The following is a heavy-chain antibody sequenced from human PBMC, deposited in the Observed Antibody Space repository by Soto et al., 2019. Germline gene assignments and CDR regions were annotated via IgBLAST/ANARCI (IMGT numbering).Heavy chain of an antibody. J-gene: IGHJ6*02. CDR1: WDSVSRNSAA. Sequence: PSQTLSLTCAISWDSVSRNSAACNWIRQSPSRGLEWLGRTYYRSKWYNDYAVSVKSRITINPDTSKNQFSLQLNSVTPEDTAVYYCARERGYDILTGYPDNNYGMDVWGQGTTVTVSS. D-gene: IGHD3-9*01. V-gene: IGHV6-1*01. CDR3: ARERGYDILTGYPDNNYGMDV. CDR2: TYYRSKWYN.